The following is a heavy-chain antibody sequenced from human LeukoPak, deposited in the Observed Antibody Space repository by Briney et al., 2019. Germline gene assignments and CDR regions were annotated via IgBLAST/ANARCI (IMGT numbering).Heavy chain of an antibody. V-gene: IGHV4-31*03. CDR3: ARDSRSHCSGGSCYQAGFDP. D-gene: IGHD2-15*01. Sequence: SQTLSLTCTVSGGSISSGGYYWSWIRQHPGKGLEWIGYIYYSGSTYYNPSLKSRATLSVDTSKNQFSLKLSSVTAADTAVYYCARDSRSHCSGGSCYQAGFDPWGQGTLVTVSS. CDR1: GGSISSGGYY. CDR2: IYYSGST. J-gene: IGHJ5*02.